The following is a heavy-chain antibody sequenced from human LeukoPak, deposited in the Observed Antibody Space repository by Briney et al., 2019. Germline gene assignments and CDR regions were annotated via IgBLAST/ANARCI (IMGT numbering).Heavy chain of an antibody. CDR1: GYSISSGYY. CDR2: IYHSGST. Sequence: SETLSLTCAVSGYSISSGYYWGWIRQPPGKGLEWIGNIYHSGSTYYNPSLKSRVTISVDTSKNQFSLKLSSVTAADTAVYYCARAVVGVTYFDYWGQGTLVTVSS. CDR3: ARAVVGVTYFDY. J-gene: IGHJ4*02. D-gene: IGHD2-21*02. V-gene: IGHV4-38-2*01.